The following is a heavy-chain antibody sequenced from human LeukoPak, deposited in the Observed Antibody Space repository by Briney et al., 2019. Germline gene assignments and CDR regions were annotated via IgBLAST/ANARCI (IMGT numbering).Heavy chain of an antibody. CDR2: ISVYNGKT. J-gene: IGHJ5*02. CDR1: GYTFDSFG. D-gene: IGHD2-2*01. CDR3: ARDCSTHSCYFYP. Sequence: ASVKVSCKASGYTFDSFGISWVRQAPGQGLEWMGWISVYNGKTSFSPKLQDRLTVTADTSTTTAYMELKSLRSDDTAVYYCARDCSTHSCYFYPWGQGTLVTVSS. V-gene: IGHV1-18*01.